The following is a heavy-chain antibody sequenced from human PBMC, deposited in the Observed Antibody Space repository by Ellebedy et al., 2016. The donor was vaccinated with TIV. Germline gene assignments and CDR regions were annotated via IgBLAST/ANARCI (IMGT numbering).Heavy chain of an antibody. V-gene: IGHV5-51*01. D-gene: IGHD2-2*01. Sequence: GESLKISXKGSGYSFTSYWIGWVRQMPGKGLEWMGIIYPGDSDTRYSPSFQGQVTISADKSISTAYLQWSSLKASDTAMYYCARLWGRWRVVVPAAMFDYWGQGTLVTVSS. J-gene: IGHJ4*02. CDR1: GYSFTSYW. CDR3: ARLWGRWRVVVPAAMFDY. CDR2: IYPGDSDT.